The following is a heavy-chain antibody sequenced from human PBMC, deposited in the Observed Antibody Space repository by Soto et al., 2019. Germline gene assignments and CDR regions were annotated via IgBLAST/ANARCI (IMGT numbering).Heavy chain of an antibody. CDR2: IYYSGST. V-gene: IGHV4-39*01. CDR3: ATSRGIYGDYYFGY. Sequence: QLQLQESGPGLVKPSETLSLTCTVSGGSISSSSYYWGWIRQPPGKGLEWIGSIYYSGSTYYNPSLKSRVTISVDTSKNQFSLKLSSVTAADTAVYYCATSRGIYGDYYFGYWGQGTLVTVSS. J-gene: IGHJ4*02. CDR1: GGSISSSSYY. D-gene: IGHD4-17*01.